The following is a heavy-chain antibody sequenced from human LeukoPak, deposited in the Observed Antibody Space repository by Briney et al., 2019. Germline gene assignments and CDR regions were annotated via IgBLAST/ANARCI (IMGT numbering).Heavy chain of an antibody. Sequence: SETLSLTCTVSGGSISSYYWSWIRQPPGKGLEWIGYIYYSGSTNYNPSLKSRVTISVDTSKNQFSLKLSSVTAADTAVYYCAREGGYCGGVCYSSDAFDIWGQGTMVTVSS. CDR3: AREGGYCGGVCYSSDAFDI. J-gene: IGHJ3*02. CDR2: IYYSGST. V-gene: IGHV4-59*01. CDR1: GGSISSYY. D-gene: IGHD2-21*02.